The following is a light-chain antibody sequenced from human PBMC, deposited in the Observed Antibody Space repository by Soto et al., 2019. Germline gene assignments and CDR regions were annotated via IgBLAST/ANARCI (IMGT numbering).Light chain of an antibody. CDR3: QQYKSYSGFT. Sequence: DIQMTQSPSTLSAFAGDRVTIACRASQSISTYLAWYQQKPGKAPKLLIYKSSTLESGIPSRFSGSGSGTEFTLTISSLQPDDFATYYCQQYKSYSGFTFGQGTKLEIK. CDR2: KSS. V-gene: IGKV1-5*03. J-gene: IGKJ2*01. CDR1: QSISTY.